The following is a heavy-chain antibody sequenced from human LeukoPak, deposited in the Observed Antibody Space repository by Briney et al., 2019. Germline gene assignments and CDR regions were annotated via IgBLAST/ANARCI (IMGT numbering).Heavy chain of an antibody. CDR1: GGSISSSSYY. CDR2: IYNSGST. Sequence: PSETLSLTCTVSGGSISSSSYYWDWIRQPPGKGLEWIGSIYNSGSTYYNPSLKSRVTISVDTSKNQFSLKLSSVTAADTAVYYCARDRDSSGYYHQIYYFDYWGQGTLVTVSS. V-gene: IGHV4-39*07. D-gene: IGHD3-22*01. J-gene: IGHJ4*02. CDR3: ARDRDSSGYYHQIYYFDY.